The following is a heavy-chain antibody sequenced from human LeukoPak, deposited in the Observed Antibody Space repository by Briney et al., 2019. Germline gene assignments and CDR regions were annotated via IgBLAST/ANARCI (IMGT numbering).Heavy chain of an antibody. CDR2: IYHSGST. Sequence: SETLSLTCAVSGGSISSGGYSWSWIRQPPGKGLEWIGYIYHSGSTYYNPSLKSRVTISLDRSKNQFSLKLSSVTAADTAVYYWATYEGGRDNAFDIWGQGTMVTVS. D-gene: IGHD2-21*01. CDR1: GGSISSGGYS. V-gene: IGHV4-30-2*01. J-gene: IGHJ3*02. CDR3: ATYEGGRDNAFDI.